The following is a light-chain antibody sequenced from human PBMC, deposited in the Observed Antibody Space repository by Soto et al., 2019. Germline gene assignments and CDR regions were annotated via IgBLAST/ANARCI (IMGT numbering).Light chain of an antibody. J-gene: IGKJ1*01. CDR1: QSISSW. CDR2: DAS. CDR3: QQYNSYWT. V-gene: IGKV1-5*01. Sequence: DIQMTQSPSTLSASVGDRVTITCRASQSISSWLAWYQQKPGKAPKLLIYDASSLESGVPSRFSGSGSGTDFTLTISSLQPDDFATYDCQQYNSYWTFGQGTKVEIK.